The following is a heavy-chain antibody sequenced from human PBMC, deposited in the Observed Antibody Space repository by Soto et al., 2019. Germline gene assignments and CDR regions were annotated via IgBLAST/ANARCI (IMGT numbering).Heavy chain of an antibody. CDR3: ARPYFTFGGESWFDP. D-gene: IGHD3-16*01. Sequence: QLQLQESGPGLVKPSETLSLTCTVSGGSISSSSYYWGWIRQPPGKGLEWIGSIYYSGSTYYNPSLKSRVTISVDTSKNQFSLKLSSVTVADTAVYYCARPYFTFGGESWFDPWGQGTLVTVSS. CDR1: GGSISSSSYY. J-gene: IGHJ5*02. V-gene: IGHV4-39*01. CDR2: IYYSGST.